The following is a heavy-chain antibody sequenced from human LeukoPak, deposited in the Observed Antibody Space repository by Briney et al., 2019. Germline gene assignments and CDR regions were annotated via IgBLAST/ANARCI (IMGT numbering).Heavy chain of an antibody. V-gene: IGHV1-18*01. CDR2: ISAYNGNT. CDR3: ARDQRMQRWLQSTPGY. D-gene: IGHD5-24*01. Sequence: ASVKVSCKASGYTFTSYGISWVRQAPGQGLEWMGWISAYNGNTNYAQKLQGRVTMTTDTSTSTAYMELRSLRSDDTAVYYCARDQRMQRWLQSTPGYWGQGTLVTVSS. J-gene: IGHJ4*02. CDR1: GYTFTSYG.